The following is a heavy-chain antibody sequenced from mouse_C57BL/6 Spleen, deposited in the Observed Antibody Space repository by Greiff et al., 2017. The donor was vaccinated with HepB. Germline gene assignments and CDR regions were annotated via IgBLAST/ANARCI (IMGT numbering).Heavy chain of an antibody. J-gene: IGHJ1*03. CDR1: GYSFTGYY. CDR2: INPSTGGT. Sequence: EVQLQQSGPELVKPGASVKISCKASGYSFTGYYMNWVKQSPEKSLEWIGEINPSTGGTTYNQKFKAKATLTVDKSSSTAYMQLKSLTSEDSAVYYCARRGYYYGSSPRYFDVWGTGTTVTVSS. D-gene: IGHD1-1*01. V-gene: IGHV1-42*01. CDR3: ARRGYYYGSSPRYFDV.